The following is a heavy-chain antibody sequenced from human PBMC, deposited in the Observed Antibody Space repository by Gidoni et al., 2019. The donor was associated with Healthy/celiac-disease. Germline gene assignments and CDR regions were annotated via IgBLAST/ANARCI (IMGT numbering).Heavy chain of an antibody. V-gene: IGHV1-69*01. J-gene: IGHJ3*02. CDR3: ARPAVDYGDYEGAASDAFDI. Sequence: QVQLVQSGAEVKKPGSSVKVSCKASGGTFSSYPISWGRQAPGQGLEWMGGIIPTFVTANCAHKFQCRVTIPADESTSTAYMELSSLRSEDTAVYYCARPAVDYGDYEGAASDAFDIWGQGTMVTVSS. D-gene: IGHD4-17*01. CDR1: GGTFSSYP. CDR2: IIPTFVTA.